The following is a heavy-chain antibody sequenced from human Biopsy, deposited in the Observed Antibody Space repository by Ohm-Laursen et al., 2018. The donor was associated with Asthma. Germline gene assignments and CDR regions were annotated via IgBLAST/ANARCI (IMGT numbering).Heavy chain of an antibody. CDR3: ARAVDYSHYYGIDV. CDR1: GYTFNSAG. Sequence: SVKVSCKTSGYTFNSAGITWVRQAPGQGLEWMGWISVYNGNTKVAQKLQDRVTMITDTSTSTAYMELRSPRSDDTAVYFCARAVDYSHYYGIDVWGQGTTVTVSP. CDR2: ISVYNGNT. V-gene: IGHV1-18*01. J-gene: IGHJ6*01. D-gene: IGHD3-10*01.